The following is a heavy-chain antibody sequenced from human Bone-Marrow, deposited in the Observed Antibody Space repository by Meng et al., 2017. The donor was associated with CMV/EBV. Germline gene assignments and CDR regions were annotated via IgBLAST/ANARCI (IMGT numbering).Heavy chain of an antibody. CDR2: INWNGGST. J-gene: IGHJ6*02. D-gene: IGHD2-2*01. CDR1: GFTFSSYS. Sequence: GESLKISCAASGFTFSSYSMNWVRQAPGKGLEWVSGINWNGGSTGYADSVKGRFTISRDNAKNSLYLQMNSLRAEDTALYYCARDTKQEYCSSTSCYKDDGMDVWGQGTTVTVSS. CDR3: ARDTKQEYCSSTSCYKDDGMDV. V-gene: IGHV3-20*04.